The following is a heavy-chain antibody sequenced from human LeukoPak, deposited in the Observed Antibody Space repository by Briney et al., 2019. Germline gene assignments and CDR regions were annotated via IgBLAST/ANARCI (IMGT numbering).Heavy chain of an antibody. V-gene: IGHV3-7*01. CDR2: MNIDGSEK. J-gene: IGHJ4*02. CDR1: GFSFSSFW. Sequence: GGSLRLSCAASGFSFSSFWMGWVRQTPGKRPEWVANMNIDGSEKYYADSVKGRFTISRDNAKNMLYLQMNSLRAEDTAVYYCARGGVASLDYWGQGTLVTVSS. CDR3: ARGGVASLDY. D-gene: IGHD3-3*01.